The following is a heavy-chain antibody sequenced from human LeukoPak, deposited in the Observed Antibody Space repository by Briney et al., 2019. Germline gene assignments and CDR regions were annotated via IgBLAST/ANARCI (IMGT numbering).Heavy chain of an antibody. Sequence: PSETLSLTCTVSGGSISGPYSYWGWIRQPPGKGLEWIGSLYNSGSTYSNPSLKSRATISVDTSKNQFSLKLSSVTAADTAVYYCARPTPYGGNSKGAFDIWGQGTMVTVSS. D-gene: IGHD4-23*01. J-gene: IGHJ3*02. V-gene: IGHV4-39*01. CDR2: LYNSGST. CDR3: ARPTPYGGNSKGAFDI. CDR1: GGSISGPYSY.